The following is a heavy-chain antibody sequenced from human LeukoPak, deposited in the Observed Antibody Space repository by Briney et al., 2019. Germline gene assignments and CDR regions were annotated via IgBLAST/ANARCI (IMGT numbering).Heavy chain of an antibody. V-gene: IGHV3-74*01. CDR2: INNDGSAT. CDR1: GFTFRSSW. J-gene: IGHJ4*02. D-gene: IGHD5-12*01. CDR3: ARDVGNSAYD. Sequence: GGSLRLSCAASGFTFRSSWMHWVRQGPGKGLVWVSRINNDGSATTYADSVKGRFTISRDTAKNTVFLQMNSLRAEDTAVYYCARDVGNSAYDWGQGTLVTVSS.